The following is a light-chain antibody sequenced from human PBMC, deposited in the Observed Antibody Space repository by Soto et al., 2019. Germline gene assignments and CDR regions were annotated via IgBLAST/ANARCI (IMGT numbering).Light chain of an antibody. CDR1: QSVSSH. CDR2: DAS. J-gene: IGKJ1*01. V-gene: IGKV3-15*01. CDR3: QHYDVWPLT. Sequence: EIVLTQSPATLSVSPGGGATLSCRASQSVSSHLAWYQQKPGPGPRLLIYDASTRATGIPARFSGSGSGTEFTLTISSLQSEDFGVYYCQHYDVWPLTFGQGTKVDIK.